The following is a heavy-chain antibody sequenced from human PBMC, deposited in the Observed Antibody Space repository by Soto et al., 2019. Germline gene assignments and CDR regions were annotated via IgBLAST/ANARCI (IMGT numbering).Heavy chain of an antibody. D-gene: IGHD4-17*01. J-gene: IGHJ2*01. Sequence: QITLKESGPTLVKPTQTLTLTCSFSGFSLTTSGVGVGWIRQPPGKALEWLAFIYWNDNKHYSPSLKSRLIINKDTSKNQVVLRMTNMDTVDTATYYCAHRGEFYGDYEDFWYFDLWGRGTLVTVS. CDR2: IYWNDNK. V-gene: IGHV2-5*01. CDR3: AHRGEFYGDYEDFWYFDL. CDR1: GFSLTTSGVG.